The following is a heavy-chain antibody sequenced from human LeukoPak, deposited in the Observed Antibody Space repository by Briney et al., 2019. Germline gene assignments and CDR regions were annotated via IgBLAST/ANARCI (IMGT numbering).Heavy chain of an antibody. D-gene: IGHD2-2*01. Sequence: SPGGSLRLSCAASGFTFSSYSMNWVRQAPGKGLEWVSSISSTSSYIYYADSVKGRFTISRDNAKNSLYLQMNSLRAEDTAVYYCARAPGLTSEIDYWGQGTLVTVSS. J-gene: IGHJ4*02. CDR2: ISSTSSYI. CDR3: ARAPGLTSEIDY. V-gene: IGHV3-21*01. CDR1: GFTFSSYS.